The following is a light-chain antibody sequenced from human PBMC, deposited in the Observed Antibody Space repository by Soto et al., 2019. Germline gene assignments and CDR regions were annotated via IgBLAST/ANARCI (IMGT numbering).Light chain of an antibody. CDR2: DVS. J-gene: IGLJ3*02. Sequence: QSVLTQPPSASGSPGQSVTISCTGTSSDVGAYNYVSWYQQHPGKAPKLMIYDVSKRPSGVPDRFSGSKSGNTASLTVSGLQAEAQSDFYCISYASRSIWMFRGGTKLTVL. CDR3: ISYASRSIWM. V-gene: IGLV2-8*01. CDR1: SSDVGAYNY.